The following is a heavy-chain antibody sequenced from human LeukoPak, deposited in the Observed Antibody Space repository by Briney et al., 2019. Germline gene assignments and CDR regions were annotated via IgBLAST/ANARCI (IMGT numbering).Heavy chain of an antibody. CDR2: IYSGGTT. CDR1: GFTLTNHG. Sequence: GGSLRLSCAVSGFTLTNHGVSWVRQAPGKGLEWVSVIYSGGTTNYADSVKGRFTISRDNSKNTLFLQMNSLRAEDTAVYYCARGGYSSSWYHFDYWGQGTLVTVSS. V-gene: IGHV3-53*01. CDR3: ARGGYSSSWYHFDY. D-gene: IGHD6-13*01. J-gene: IGHJ4*02.